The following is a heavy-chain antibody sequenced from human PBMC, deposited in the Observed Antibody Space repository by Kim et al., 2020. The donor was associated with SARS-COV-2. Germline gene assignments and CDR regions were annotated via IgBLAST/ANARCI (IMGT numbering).Heavy chain of an antibody. CDR3: AKGARTGYYDF. V-gene: IGHV7-4-1*02. J-gene: IGHJ4*02. CDR2: IDPNTRKP. CDR1: GYTFSSHG. Sequence: ASVKVSCKASGYTFSSHGINWVRQAPGQGLEWMGWIDPNTRKPTYAQGFTGQFVFSLDTSVSTVYLQINSLKAEDTAVYYCAKGARTGYYDFWGQGTLVTVSS. D-gene: IGHD3-9*01.